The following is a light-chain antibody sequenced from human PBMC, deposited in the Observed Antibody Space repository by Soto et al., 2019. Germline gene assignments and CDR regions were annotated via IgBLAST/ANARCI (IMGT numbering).Light chain of an antibody. Sequence: QSVLTQPASVSGSPGQSITISCTGTSRDVGTYSLVSWYQQHPGKAPKLMIYEGSKRPSGVSNRFSGSKSGNTASLTISGLQAEDEADYYCCSFAGSSTYVFGTGTKGTVL. CDR2: EGS. CDR1: SRDVGTYSL. CDR3: CSFAGSSTYV. J-gene: IGLJ1*01. V-gene: IGLV2-23*01.